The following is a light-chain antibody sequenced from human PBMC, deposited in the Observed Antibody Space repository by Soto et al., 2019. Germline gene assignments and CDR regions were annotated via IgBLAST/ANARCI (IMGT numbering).Light chain of an antibody. V-gene: IGLV2-14*01. CDR2: DVS. CDR3: SSYTTSNTRQIV. CDR1: SSDVGGYNY. J-gene: IGLJ1*01. Sequence: QPVLPQPASVSGPPGQSITISCTGTSSDVGGYNYVSWYQQHPGKAPKFMIYDVSNRPSGVSNRFSGSKSGNTASLTISGLQAEDEADYYCSSYTTSNTRQIVFGTGTKLTVL.